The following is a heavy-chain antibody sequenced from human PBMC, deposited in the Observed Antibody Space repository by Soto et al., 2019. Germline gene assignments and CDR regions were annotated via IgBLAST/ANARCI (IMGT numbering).Heavy chain of an antibody. Sequence: SETLSLTSTVSGVSISSDYWSWIRQPPGKGLEWIGYISYSGSTNYNPSLKSRVTISVDTSKNQFSLKLSSVTAADTAVYYCARSRWLQFWGQGTLVTVSS. D-gene: IGHD5-12*01. CDR1: GVSISSDY. J-gene: IGHJ4*02. V-gene: IGHV4-59*01. CDR3: ARSRWLQF. CDR2: ISYSGST.